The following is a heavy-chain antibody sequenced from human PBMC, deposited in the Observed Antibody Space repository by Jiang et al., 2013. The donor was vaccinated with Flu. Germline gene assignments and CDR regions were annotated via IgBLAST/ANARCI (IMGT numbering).Heavy chain of an antibody. CDR2: ISYDGSET. CDR3: AEGEGF. J-gene: IGHJ5*01. D-gene: IGHD1-26*01. V-gene: IGHV3-30*15. Sequence: VQLLESGGGVVQPGRSLRLSCAASGFTFRSHAMHWVRQAPGKGPEWLTVISYDGSETFYAESVQGRFTVSRDNARDMLYLQMSNLRPEDTAVYSCAEGEGF. CDR1: GFTFRSHA.